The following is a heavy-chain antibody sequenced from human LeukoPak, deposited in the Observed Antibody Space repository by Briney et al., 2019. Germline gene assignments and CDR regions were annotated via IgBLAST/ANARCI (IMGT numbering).Heavy chain of an antibody. CDR1: GFTFSSYW. Sequence: GGSLRLSCAASGFTFSSYWMHWVRQAPGKGLVWVSRINSEGSITSYADSVKGRFTISRDNAKNTLYLQMNSLRAEDTAVYFCAREMKLFGTDRGAFDIWGQGTMDTVSS. J-gene: IGHJ3*02. CDR2: INSEGSIT. V-gene: IGHV3-74*01. D-gene: IGHD3-10*02. CDR3: AREMKLFGTDRGAFDI.